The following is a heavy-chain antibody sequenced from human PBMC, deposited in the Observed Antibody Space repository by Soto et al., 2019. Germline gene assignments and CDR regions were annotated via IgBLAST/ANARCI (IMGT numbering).Heavy chain of an antibody. V-gene: IGHV4-61*01. CDR1: GGSVSSDTHY. Sequence: XETLALTCTVSGGSVSSDTHYWSWIRQPPGKRLEWIGFIYSSGSTNYNPSLKSRVTMSVDTSKNQFSLKLRSVIVADTAVYHCARFVRSCSGTTCYTRADVWGQGTTVTVPS. D-gene: IGHD2-2*02. J-gene: IGHJ6*02. CDR2: IYSSGST. CDR3: ARFVRSCSGTTCYTRADV.